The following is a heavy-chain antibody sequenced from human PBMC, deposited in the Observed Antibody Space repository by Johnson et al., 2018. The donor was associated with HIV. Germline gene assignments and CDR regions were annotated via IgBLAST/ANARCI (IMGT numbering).Heavy chain of an antibody. Sequence: MQLVESGGGVVQPGGSLRLSCAASGFTVSSNYMSWVRQAPGKGLEWVGRIKSKTDGGTTEYAAPVKGRFTISRDDSKNTLYLQMNSLKTEDTAVYYCTTYSIIHAFDIWGQGTMVTVSS. V-gene: IGHV3-15*01. J-gene: IGHJ3*02. D-gene: IGHD6-13*01. CDR2: IKSKTDGGTT. CDR3: TTYSIIHAFDI. CDR1: GFTVSSNY.